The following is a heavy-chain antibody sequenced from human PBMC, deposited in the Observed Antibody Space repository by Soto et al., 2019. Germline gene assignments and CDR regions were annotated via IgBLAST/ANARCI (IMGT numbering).Heavy chain of an antibody. CDR3: ARDGGYDWAGVVVVAASYYYYGMDV. Sequence: QVQLVQSGAEVKKPGSSVKVSCKASGGTFSSYAISWVRQAPGQGLEWMGGIIPIFGTANYAQKFQGRVTITADESTSTAYMELSSLRSEDSAVYYCARDGGYDWAGVVVVAASYYYYGMDVWGQGTTVTVSS. V-gene: IGHV1-69*01. D-gene: IGHD2-15*01. J-gene: IGHJ6*02. CDR1: GGTFSSYA. CDR2: IIPIFGTA.